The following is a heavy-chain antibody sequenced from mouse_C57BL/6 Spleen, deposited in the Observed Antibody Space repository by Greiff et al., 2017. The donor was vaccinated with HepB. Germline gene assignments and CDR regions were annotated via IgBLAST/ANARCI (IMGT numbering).Heavy chain of an antibody. CDR3: ARGGGLRRTPWFAY. D-gene: IGHD2-4*01. V-gene: IGHV1-55*01. Sequence: QVQLKQPGAELVKPGASVKMSCKASGYTFTSYWITWVKQRPGQGLEWIGDIYPGSGSTNYNEKFKSKATLTVDTSSSTAYMQLSSLTSEDSAVYYCARGGGLRRTPWFAYWGQGTLVTVSA. J-gene: IGHJ3*01. CDR2: IYPGSGST. CDR1: GYTFTSYW.